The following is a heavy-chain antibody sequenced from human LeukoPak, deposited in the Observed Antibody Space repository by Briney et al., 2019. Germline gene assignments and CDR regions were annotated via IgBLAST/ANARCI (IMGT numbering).Heavy chain of an antibody. V-gene: IGHV3-7*03. CDR3: ARLVGDVTTWDC. J-gene: IGHJ4*02. CDR2: IKQDESEK. D-gene: IGHD1-26*01. Sequence: GGSLRLSCTASGFSFSNYWMSWVRQAPGKGQEWVASIKQDESEKYYVDSVKGRFTTSRDNAKSSLYLQMYALRGEDTAVYYCARLVGDVTTWDCWGQGTLVTVSS. CDR1: GFSFSNYW.